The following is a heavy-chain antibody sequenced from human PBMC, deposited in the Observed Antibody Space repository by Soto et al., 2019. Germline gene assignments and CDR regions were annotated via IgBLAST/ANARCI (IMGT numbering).Heavy chain of an antibody. Sequence: TSETLSLTCTVSGGSISSGDYYWSWIRQPPGKGLEWIGYIYYSGSTYYNPSLKSRVTISVDTSKNQFSLKLSSVTAADTAVYYCARGTYIRFLEWFSFDPWGQGTLVTVSS. D-gene: IGHD3-3*01. J-gene: IGHJ5*02. CDR1: GGSISSGDYY. CDR3: ARGTYIRFLEWFSFDP. CDR2: IYYSGST. V-gene: IGHV4-30-4*01.